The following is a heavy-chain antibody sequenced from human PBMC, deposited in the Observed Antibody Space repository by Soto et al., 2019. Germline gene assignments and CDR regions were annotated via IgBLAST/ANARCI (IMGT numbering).Heavy chain of an antibody. CDR1: GSIFSGYG. V-gene: IGHV3-33*01. CDR3: ARDGICGIAFRGFCDY. CDR2: IWYDGSNK. D-gene: IGHD3-3*01. Sequence: QEQLAESGGGVVQPGRSLRLSCAASGSIFSGYGMHWVRQAPGKGLEWVAVIWYDGSNKYYADSVKGRFTISRDNSKNMLYLQMDSLRAEVTAVYYCARDGICGIAFRGFCDYWGQGTLVTVSS. J-gene: IGHJ4*02.